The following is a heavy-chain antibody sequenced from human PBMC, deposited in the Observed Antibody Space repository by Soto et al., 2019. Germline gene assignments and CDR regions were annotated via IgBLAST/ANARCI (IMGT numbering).Heavy chain of an antibody. CDR3: ARTPYSSGWYWFDP. J-gene: IGHJ5*02. CDR1: GFTFSSYE. D-gene: IGHD6-19*01. CDR2: ISSSGSTI. Sequence: GGSLRLSCAAPGFTFSSYEMNWVRQAPGKGLEWVSYISSSGSTIYYADSVKGRFTISRDNAKNSLYLQMNSLRAEDTAVYYCARTPYSSGWYWFDPWGQGTLVTVSS. V-gene: IGHV3-48*03.